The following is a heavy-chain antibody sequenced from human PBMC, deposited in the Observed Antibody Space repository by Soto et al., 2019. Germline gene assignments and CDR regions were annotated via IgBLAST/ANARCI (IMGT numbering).Heavy chain of an antibody. CDR3: AREAAAGRYYGMDV. Sequence: PGGSLRLSCAASGFTFSSYWMHWVRQAPGKGLVWVSRINSDGSSTSYADSVKGRFTISRDNAKNTLYLQMNSLRAEDTAVYYCAREAAAGRYYGMDVWGQGTTVTAP. CDR1: GFTFSSYW. D-gene: IGHD6-13*01. V-gene: IGHV3-74*01. J-gene: IGHJ6*02. CDR2: INSDGSST.